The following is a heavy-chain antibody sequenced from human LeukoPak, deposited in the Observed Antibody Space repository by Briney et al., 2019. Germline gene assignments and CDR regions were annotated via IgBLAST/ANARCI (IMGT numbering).Heavy chain of an antibody. CDR3: ARGQYYYDSSGYYYYFDY. V-gene: IGHV3-74*01. Sequence: GRSLRLSCAASGFTFSSYWMHWVRQAPGKGLVWVSRINSDGSSTSYADSVKGRFTISRDNAKNTLYLQMNSLRAEDTAVYYCARGQYYYDSSGYYYYFDYWGQGTLVTVSS. CDR2: INSDGSST. J-gene: IGHJ4*02. D-gene: IGHD3-22*01. CDR1: GFTFSSYW.